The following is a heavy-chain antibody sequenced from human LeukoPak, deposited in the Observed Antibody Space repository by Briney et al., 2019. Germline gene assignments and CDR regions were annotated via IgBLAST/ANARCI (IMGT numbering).Heavy chain of an antibody. V-gene: IGHV4-4*07. D-gene: IGHD3-10*01. CDR2: IYTSGST. J-gene: IGHJ4*02. CDR3: ARGEFYYRSGSYSPYYFDY. Sequence: SETLSLTCTVSGGSISSYHWSWLRQPAGKGLEWIGRIYTSGSTNYNPSLKRRVTMSVDTSKNQFSLKLSSVAAADAAVYYCARGEFYYRSGSYSPYYFDYWGQGTLGTVSA. CDR1: GGSISSYH.